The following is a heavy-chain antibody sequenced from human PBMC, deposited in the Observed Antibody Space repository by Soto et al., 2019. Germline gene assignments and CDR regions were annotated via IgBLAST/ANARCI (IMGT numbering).Heavy chain of an antibody. CDR3: ARGSSVLRYFDWLLHFDY. J-gene: IGHJ4*02. D-gene: IGHD3-9*01. V-gene: IGHV3-7*04. CDR1: GFTFSSYW. Sequence: EVQLVESGGGLVQPGGSLRLSCAASGFTFSSYWMSWVRQAPGKGLEWVANIKQDGSEKYYVDSVKGRFTISRDNAKNSLYLQMNSLRAEDTAVYYCARGSSVLRYFDWLLHFDYWGQGTLVTVSS. CDR2: IKQDGSEK.